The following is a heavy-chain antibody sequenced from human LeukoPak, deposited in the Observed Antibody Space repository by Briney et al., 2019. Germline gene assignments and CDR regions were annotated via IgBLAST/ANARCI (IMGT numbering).Heavy chain of an antibody. Sequence: PSETLSLTCTVSGYSISSGYYWGWIRQPPGKGLEWIGSIYHSGSTYYNPSLKSRVTISVDTSKNQFSLKLSSVTAADTAVYYCARGRPYCSSTSCYYYFDYWGQGTLVTVSS. CDR1: GYSISSGYY. D-gene: IGHD2-2*01. V-gene: IGHV4-38-2*02. CDR2: IYHSGST. CDR3: ARGRPYCSSTSCYYYFDY. J-gene: IGHJ4*02.